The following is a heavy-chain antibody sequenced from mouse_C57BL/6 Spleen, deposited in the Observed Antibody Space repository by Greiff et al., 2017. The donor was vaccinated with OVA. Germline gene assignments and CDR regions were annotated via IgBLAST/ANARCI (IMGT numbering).Heavy chain of an antibody. CDR3: ARWGYYGSSSDYYAMDY. Sequence: VQLQQPGAELVKPGASVKMSCKASGYTFTSYWITWVKQRPGQGLEWIGDIYPGSGSTNYNEKFKSKATLTVDTSSSTAYMQLSSLTSEDSAVYYCARWGYYGSSSDYYAMDYWGQGTSVTVSS. CDR1: GYTFTSYW. D-gene: IGHD1-1*01. J-gene: IGHJ4*01. CDR2: IYPGSGST. V-gene: IGHV1-55*01.